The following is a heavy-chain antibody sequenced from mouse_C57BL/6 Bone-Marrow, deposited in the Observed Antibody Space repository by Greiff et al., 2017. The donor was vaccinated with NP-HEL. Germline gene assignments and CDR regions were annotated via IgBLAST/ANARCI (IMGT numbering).Heavy chain of an antibody. D-gene: IGHD1-1*01. CDR3: ARGGFYYGSSLAY. V-gene: IGHV5-12*01. J-gene: IGHJ3*01. CDR2: ISNGGGST. CDR1: GFTFSDYY. Sequence: EVQGVESGGGLVQPGGSLKLSCAASGFTFSDYYIYWVRQTPEKRLEWVAYISNGGGSTYYPDTVKGRFTISRDNAKNTLYLQMSRLKSEDTAMYYCARGGFYYGSSLAYWGQGTLVTVSA.